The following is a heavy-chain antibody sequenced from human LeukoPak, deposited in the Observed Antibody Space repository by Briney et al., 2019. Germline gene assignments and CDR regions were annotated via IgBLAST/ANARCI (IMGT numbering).Heavy chain of an antibody. J-gene: IGHJ4*02. D-gene: IGHD1-26*01. CDR1: GFTFSSYA. CDR3: AKPLGGSYLFDR. V-gene: IGHV3-23*01. Sequence: PGGSLRLSCAASGFTFSSYAMTWVRWAPGKGLEWVSTIEVGGAITHYAASVKGRFTISRDTSKKILYLQMDSLRPEDTAVYYCAKPLGGSYLFDRWGQGTLVTVSS. CDR2: IEVGGAIT.